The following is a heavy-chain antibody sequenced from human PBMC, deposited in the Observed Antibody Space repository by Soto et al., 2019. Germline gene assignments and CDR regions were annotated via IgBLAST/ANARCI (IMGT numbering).Heavy chain of an antibody. CDR2: TYYRSKWYN. Sequence: QTLSLPCTISGDSVSSNSAAWNWIRQSPSRGLEWLGRTYYRSKWYNDYAVSVKSRITINPDTSKNQFSLQLNSVTPEDTAVYYCARGVGQQLVPSGFDPWGQGTLVTVSS. CDR3: ARGVGQQLVPSGFDP. J-gene: IGHJ5*02. V-gene: IGHV6-1*01. CDR1: GDSVSSNSAA. D-gene: IGHD6-13*01.